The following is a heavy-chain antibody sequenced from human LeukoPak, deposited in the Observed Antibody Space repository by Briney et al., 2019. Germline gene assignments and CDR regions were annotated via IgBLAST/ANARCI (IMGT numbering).Heavy chain of an antibody. CDR3: ARGGGDY. D-gene: IGHD3-3*01. CDR2: IKLDGSEK. Sequence: GGSLRLSCAASGFTFSSYSMNWVRQAPGKGLEWVANIKLDGSEKYYVESVKGRFTISRDNAENSLYLQMNSLRAEDTAVYYCARGGGDYWGRGTPVTVSS. CDR1: GFTFSSYS. V-gene: IGHV3-7*01. J-gene: IGHJ4*02.